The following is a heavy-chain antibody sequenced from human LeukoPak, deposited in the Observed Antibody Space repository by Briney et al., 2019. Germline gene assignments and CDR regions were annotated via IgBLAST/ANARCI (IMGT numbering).Heavy chain of an antibody. D-gene: IGHD3-9*01. CDR3: AKDFRAFDILTGYEDY. V-gene: IGHV3-30*02. CDR1: GFTFSSYG. CDR2: IRNDGSNK. J-gene: IGHJ4*02. Sequence: GGSLRLSCAASGFTFSSYGMHWVRQAPGKGLEWVAFIRNDGSNKYYADSVKGRFTISRDNSKNTLYLHMNSLRAEDTAVYYCAKDFRAFDILTGYEDYWGQGTLVTVSS.